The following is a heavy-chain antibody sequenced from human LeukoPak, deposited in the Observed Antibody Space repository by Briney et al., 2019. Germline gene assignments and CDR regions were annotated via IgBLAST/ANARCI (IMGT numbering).Heavy chain of an antibody. CDR3: AKDRGYYYGSGSYSDY. Sequence: GGSLTLSCAASGFTFSSYGMHWVRQAPGKGLEWVAFIRYDGSNKYYADSVKGRVTISRDNSKNTLYLQMNSLRAEDTAVYYCAKDRGYYYGSGSYSDYWGQGTLVTVSS. CDR2: IRYDGSNK. CDR1: GFTFSSYG. J-gene: IGHJ4*02. V-gene: IGHV3-30*02. D-gene: IGHD3-10*01.